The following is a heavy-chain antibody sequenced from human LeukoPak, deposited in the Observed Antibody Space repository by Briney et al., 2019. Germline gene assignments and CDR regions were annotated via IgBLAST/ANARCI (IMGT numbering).Heavy chain of an antibody. CDR1: GFTFSSYG. Sequence: GGSLRLSCAASGFTFSSYGMHWVRQAPGKGLEWVAFIRYEGSNKYYADSVKGRFTISRDNSKNTLHLQMNSLRAEDTAVYYCAKDSSSWSWDYYYYMDVWGKGTTVTTSS. CDR2: IRYEGSNK. V-gene: IGHV3-30*02. CDR3: AKDSSSWSWDYYYYMDV. D-gene: IGHD6-13*01. J-gene: IGHJ6*03.